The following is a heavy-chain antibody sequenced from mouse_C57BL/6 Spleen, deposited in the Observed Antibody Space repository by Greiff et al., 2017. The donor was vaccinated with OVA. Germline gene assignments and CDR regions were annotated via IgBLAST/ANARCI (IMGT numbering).Heavy chain of an antibody. CDR1: GFTFSDYY. V-gene: IGHV5-16*01. D-gene: IGHD1-1*01. CDR3: ARVTTVVADPDYFDD. Sequence: EVKLVESEGGLVQPGSSMKLSCTASGFTFSDYYMAWVRQVPEKGLEWVANINYDGSSTYYLDSLKSRFIISRDNAKNILYLQMSSLKSEDTATYYCARVTTVVADPDYFDDWGQGTTLTVSS. J-gene: IGHJ2*01. CDR2: INYDGSST.